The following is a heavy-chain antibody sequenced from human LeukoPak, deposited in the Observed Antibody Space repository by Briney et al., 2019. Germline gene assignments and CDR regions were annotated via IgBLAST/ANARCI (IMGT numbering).Heavy chain of an antibody. V-gene: IGHV3-23*01. D-gene: IGHD3-22*01. CDR2: ISGGVDST. CDR1: GFTFSIYA. Sequence: GGSLRLSCAASGFTFSIYATTWVRQAPGKGLEWVSSISGGVDSTHYADSVKGRFTISRDNSKNTLYLQMSSLRAEDTAVYYCAKSGRYYDTSGYYYFDYWGQGTLVTVSS. J-gene: IGHJ4*02. CDR3: AKSGRYYDTSGYYYFDY.